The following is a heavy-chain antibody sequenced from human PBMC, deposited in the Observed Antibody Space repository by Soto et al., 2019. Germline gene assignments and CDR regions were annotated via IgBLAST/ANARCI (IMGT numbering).Heavy chain of an antibody. J-gene: IGHJ5*02. D-gene: IGHD3-22*01. CDR3: ARAPGSSGYYPNWFDT. Sequence: QPGGSLRLSCAASGFTFSSYAMHWVRQAPGKGLEWVAVISYDGSNKYYADSVKGRFTISRDNSKNTLYLQMNSLRAEDTAVYYCARAPGSSGYYPNWFDTWGQGTLVTVSS. CDR2: ISYDGSNK. V-gene: IGHV3-30-3*01. CDR1: GFTFSSYA.